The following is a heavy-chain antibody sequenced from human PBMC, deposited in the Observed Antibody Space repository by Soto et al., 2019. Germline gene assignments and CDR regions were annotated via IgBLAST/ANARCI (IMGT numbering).Heavy chain of an antibody. J-gene: IGHJ5*02. V-gene: IGHV3-30-3*01. Sequence: GGSLRLSCAASGFTFSSYAMHWVRQAPGKGLEWVAVISYDGSNKYYADSVKGRFTISRDNSKNTLYLQMNSLRAEDTAVYYCARSGYDILTGYYSDNWFDPWGQGTLVTVSS. CDR3: ARSGYDILTGYYSDNWFDP. CDR2: ISYDGSNK. CDR1: GFTFSSYA. D-gene: IGHD3-9*01.